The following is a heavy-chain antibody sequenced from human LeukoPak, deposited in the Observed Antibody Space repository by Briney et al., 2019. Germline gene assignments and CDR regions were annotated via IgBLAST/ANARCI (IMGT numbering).Heavy chain of an antibody. CDR1: GFTVSSNY. D-gene: IGHD3-10*01. J-gene: IGHJ4*02. V-gene: IGHV3-53*01. Sequence: PGRSLRLSCAASGFTVSSNYMSWVRQAPGKGLEWVSVIYSGGSTYYADSVKGRFTISRDNSKNTLYLQMNSLRAEDTAVYYCARGPYGSGSYYFDYWGQGTLVTVSS. CDR2: IYSGGST. CDR3: ARGPYGSGSYYFDY.